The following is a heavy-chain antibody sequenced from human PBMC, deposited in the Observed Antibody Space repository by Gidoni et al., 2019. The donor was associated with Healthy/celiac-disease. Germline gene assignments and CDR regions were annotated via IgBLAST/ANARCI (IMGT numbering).Heavy chain of an antibody. Sequence: EVQLLASGGGLVQPGGSLRLSCAASGFTFTSYTLSWVRQAPGKGLDWVSTISATGGRTYYADSVKGRFTISRDISKNTLHLQMNSLRAEDTAVYYCTKDPGQLGGDYWGQGTLVTVSS. CDR2: ISATGGRT. J-gene: IGHJ4*02. CDR3: TKDPGQLGGDY. CDR1: GFTFTSYT. V-gene: IGHV3-23*01. D-gene: IGHD6-6*01.